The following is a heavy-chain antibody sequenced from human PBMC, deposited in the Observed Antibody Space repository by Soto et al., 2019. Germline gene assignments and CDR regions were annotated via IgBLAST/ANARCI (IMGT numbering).Heavy chain of an antibody. CDR1: GFSITDYA. CDR2: ISDSGTKT. CDR3: AKDGIRKDDY. Sequence: GGSLRLSCSASGFSITDYAMSWVRQAPGKGLEWVSSISDSGTKTFYGDSVKGRFAISIDTSKNTVYMQMNNLRAEATALYYCAKDGIRKDDYWGQGTVVTVSS. J-gene: IGHJ4*02. V-gene: IGHV3-23*01.